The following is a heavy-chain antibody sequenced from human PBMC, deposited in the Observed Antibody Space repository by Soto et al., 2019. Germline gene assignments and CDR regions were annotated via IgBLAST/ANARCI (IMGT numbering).Heavy chain of an antibody. J-gene: IGHJ4*02. CDR1: GFTFRTYL. V-gene: IGHV3-74*01. CDR2: IDGDGSNT. Sequence: GGSLRLSCAASGFTFRTYLMQWVRQSPGKGLVWVSRIDGDGSNTVDADSVRGRFTTSRDNAKNTLYLQVNSLRAEDTAMYYCVRDTTYWGQGTLVTVSS. CDR3: VRDTTY. D-gene: IGHD1-26*01.